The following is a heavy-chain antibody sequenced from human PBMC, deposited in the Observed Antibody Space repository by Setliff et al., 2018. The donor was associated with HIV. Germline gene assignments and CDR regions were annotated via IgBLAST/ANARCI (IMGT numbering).Heavy chain of an antibody. CDR2: INTNTGNP. V-gene: IGHV7-4-1*02. Sequence: ASLKVSCKASGYTFTNYAMNWVRQAPGQGLEWMGWINTNTGNPTYAQGFTGRFVFPLDTSVSTAFLQISSLQAEDTAVYYCARAPPRITIFGVVVSSDYYNYYMDVWGKGTTVTVSS. J-gene: IGHJ6*03. CDR1: GYTFTNYA. D-gene: IGHD3-3*01. CDR3: ARAPPRITIFGVVVSSDYYNYYMDV.